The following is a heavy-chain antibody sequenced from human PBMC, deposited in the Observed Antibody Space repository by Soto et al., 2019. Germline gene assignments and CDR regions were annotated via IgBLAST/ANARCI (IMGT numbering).Heavy chain of an antibody. CDR2: IYYGGST. CDR3: ARLGAYYQSLYP. Sequence: SETLSLTYTVSGGSISSGGYYWNWIRQHPGKGLEWIGYIYYGGSTSYNPSLQSRVTISVDTSKNQFSLRLTSVTAADTAVYYCARLGAYYQSLYPWGPGTLVTVSS. D-gene: IGHD3-22*01. CDR1: GGSISSGGYY. J-gene: IGHJ5*02. V-gene: IGHV4-31*03.